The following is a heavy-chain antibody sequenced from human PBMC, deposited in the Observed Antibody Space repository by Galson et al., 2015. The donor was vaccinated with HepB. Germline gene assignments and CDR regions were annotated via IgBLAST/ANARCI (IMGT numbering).Heavy chain of an antibody. CDR2: ISYDGSNK. J-gene: IGHJ4*02. D-gene: IGHD1-14*01. CDR1: GFTFSSYG. CDR3: AKDLWVIPRYGLFDY. Sequence: SLRLSCAASGFTFSSYGMHWVRQAPGKGLEWVAVISYDGSNKYYADSVKGRFTISRDNSKNTLYLQMNSLRAEDTAVYYCAKDLWVIPRYGLFDYWGQGTLVTVSS. V-gene: IGHV3-30*18.